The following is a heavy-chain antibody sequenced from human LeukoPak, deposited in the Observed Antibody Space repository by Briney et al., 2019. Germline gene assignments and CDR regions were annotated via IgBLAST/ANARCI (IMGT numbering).Heavy chain of an antibody. CDR1: GGSISSYY. J-gene: IGHJ4*02. V-gene: IGHV4-59*08. CDR3: ARTRKTRMAGYGYYFDY. CDR2: IYYSGST. Sequence: SETLSLTCTVSGGSISSYYWSWIRQPPGNGLEWIGYIYYSGSTNYNPSLKSRVTISVDTSKNQFSLKLSSVTATDTAVYYCARTRKTRMAGYGYYFDYWGQGTLVTVSS. D-gene: IGHD5-18*01.